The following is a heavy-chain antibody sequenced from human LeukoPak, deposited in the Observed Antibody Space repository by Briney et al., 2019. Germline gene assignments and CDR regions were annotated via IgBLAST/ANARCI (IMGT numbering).Heavy chain of an antibody. Sequence: PSETLSLTCTVSGGSISSYYWSWIRQPPGKGLEWIGYIYYSGSTNYNPSLKSRVTISVDTSKNQFSLNLSSVTAADTAVYYCARNPGYCSSSSCYSYAFNIWGQGTIVTVSS. V-gene: IGHV4-59*08. CDR1: GGSISSYY. J-gene: IGHJ3*02. CDR3: ARNPGYCSSSSCYSYAFNI. D-gene: IGHD2-2*03. CDR2: IYYSGST.